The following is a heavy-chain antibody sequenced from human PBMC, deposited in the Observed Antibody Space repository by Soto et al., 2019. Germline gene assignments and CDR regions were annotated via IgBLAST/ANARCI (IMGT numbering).Heavy chain of an antibody. CDR1: GFTFSSYA. J-gene: IGHJ6*02. D-gene: IGHD2-21*02. CDR2: ISYDGSNK. V-gene: IGHV3-30-3*01. CDR3: AREYDGGNSRYYYGMDV. Sequence: PGGSLRLSCAASGFTFSSYAMHWVRQAPGKGLEWVAVISYDGSNKYYADSVKGRFTISRDNSKNTLYLQMNSLRAEDTAVYYCAREYDGGNSRYYYGMDVWGQGTTVTVS.